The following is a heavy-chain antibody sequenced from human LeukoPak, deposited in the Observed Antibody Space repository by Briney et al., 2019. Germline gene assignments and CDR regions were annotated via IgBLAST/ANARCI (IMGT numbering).Heavy chain of an antibody. CDR3: ARGRSSTSFFIDY. V-gene: IGHV3-21*01. D-gene: IGHD2-2*01. J-gene: IGHJ4*02. CDR2: ISSSSSYI. Sequence: GGSLRLSCAASGFTFSSYSMNWVRQAPGKGLEWVSSISSSSSYIYYADSVKGRFTISRDNAKNSLYLQMNSLRAEDTAVYYCARGRSSTSFFIDYWGQGTLVTVSP. CDR1: GFTFSSYS.